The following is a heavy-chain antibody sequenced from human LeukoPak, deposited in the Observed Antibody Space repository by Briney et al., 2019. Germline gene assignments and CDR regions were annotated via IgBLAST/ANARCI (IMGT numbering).Heavy chain of an antibody. V-gene: IGHV3-23*01. D-gene: IGHD1-26*01. CDR2: IYGSGVSI. CDR3: AKDHGWELPAEAY. J-gene: IGHJ4*02. Sequence: GGSLRLSCVASGFTFKNYVMNWVRQAPGKGREWLATIYGSGVSISYADSVKGRFTIYRDNSNNTQYLKMNSQRAEDTAMYYCAKDHGWELPAEAYWGQGILVTVSS. CDR1: GFTFKNYV.